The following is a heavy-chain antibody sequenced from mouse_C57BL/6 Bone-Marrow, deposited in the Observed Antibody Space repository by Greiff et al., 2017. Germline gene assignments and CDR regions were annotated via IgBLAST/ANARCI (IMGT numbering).Heavy chain of an antibody. CDR3: ARKGYYGSSYGYFDY. D-gene: IGHD1-1*01. J-gene: IGHJ2*01. Sequence: VQLQQSDAELVKPGASVKISCKASGYTFTDHTIHWMKQRPEQGLEWIGYIYPRDGSTKYNEKFKGKATLTADKSSSTAYMQLNSLTSEDSAVYVCARKGYYGSSYGYFDYWGQGTTLTVSS. CDR2: IYPRDGST. V-gene: IGHV1-78*01. CDR1: GYTFTDHT.